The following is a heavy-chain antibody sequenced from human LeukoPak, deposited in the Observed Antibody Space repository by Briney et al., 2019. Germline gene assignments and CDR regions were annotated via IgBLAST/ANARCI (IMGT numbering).Heavy chain of an antibody. CDR2: INTNTGNP. V-gene: IGHV7-4-1*02. D-gene: IGHD1-14*01. J-gene: IGHJ5*02. CDR1: GYTFTSYA. Sequence: ASVKVSCKASGYTFTSYAMNWVRQAPGQGLEWMGWINTNTGNPTYAQGFTGRFVFSLDTSVSTAYLQISSLKAEDTAVYYCARVGGILYYNWFDPWGQGTLVTVSS. CDR3: ARVGGILYYNWFDP.